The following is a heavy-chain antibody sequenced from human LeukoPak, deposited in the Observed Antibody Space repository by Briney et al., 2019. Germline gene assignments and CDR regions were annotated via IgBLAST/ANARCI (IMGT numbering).Heavy chain of an antibody. J-gene: IGHJ4*02. CDR1: GFTFSSYG. CDR3: AKYRSTFGGVIDDY. D-gene: IGHD3-16*02. V-gene: IGHV3-30*18. Sequence: GGSLRLSCAASGFTFSSYGMHWVRQAPGKGLEWVAVISYDGSNKYYADSVKGRFTISRDNSKNTLYLQMNSLRAEDTAVYYCAKYRSTFGGVIDDYRGQGTLVTVSS. CDR2: ISYDGSNK.